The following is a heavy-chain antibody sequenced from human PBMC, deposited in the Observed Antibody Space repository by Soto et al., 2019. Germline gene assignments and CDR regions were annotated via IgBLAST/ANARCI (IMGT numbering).Heavy chain of an antibody. CDR3: ARELGDCTNGVRYTGNYFDY. Sequence: GVSLRLSCAASGFTVSSNYMSWVRQAPGKGLEGVSVIYSGGSTYYADSVKGRLTISRDNSKNTLYLQMNSLRAEDTAVYYCARELGDCTNGVRYTGNYFDYWGQGTLVTVSS. CDR1: GFTVSSNY. V-gene: IGHV3-66*01. CDR2: IYSGGST. D-gene: IGHD2-8*01. J-gene: IGHJ4*02.